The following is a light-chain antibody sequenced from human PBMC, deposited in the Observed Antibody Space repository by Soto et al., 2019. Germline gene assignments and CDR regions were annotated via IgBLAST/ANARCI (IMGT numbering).Light chain of an antibody. V-gene: IGLV2-11*01. CDR3: CSYAGRL. Sequence: QPVLTQPRSVSGSPGQSVTISCTGTSSDVGGYNYVSWYQQHPGKAPKLMIYDVSKRPSGVPDRFSGSKSGNTASLTISGLQAEDEADYYCCSYAGRLFGGGTQLTVL. CDR1: SSDVGGYNY. CDR2: DVS. J-gene: IGLJ2*01.